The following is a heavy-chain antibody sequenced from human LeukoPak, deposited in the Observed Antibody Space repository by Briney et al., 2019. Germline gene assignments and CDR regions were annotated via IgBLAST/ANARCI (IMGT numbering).Heavy chain of an antibody. V-gene: IGHV3-7*01. CDR1: GFTFSSYW. CDR3: ARARRPDGVVPAARYMDV. Sequence: GGSLRLSCAASGFTFSSYWMSWVSQARGKGVEWVAYIKHDGSDKYHVDSVKGRFTISRDNSKNSLYLQMNSLRADDTAVYYCARARRPDGVVPAARYMDVWGKGTTVTVSS. D-gene: IGHD2-2*01. J-gene: IGHJ6*03. CDR2: IKHDGSDK.